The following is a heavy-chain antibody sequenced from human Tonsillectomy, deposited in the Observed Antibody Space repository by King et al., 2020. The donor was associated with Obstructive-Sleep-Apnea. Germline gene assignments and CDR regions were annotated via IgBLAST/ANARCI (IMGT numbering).Heavy chain of an antibody. CDR1: GFTFSHYS. V-gene: IGHV3-30*04. CDR2: ILPEGYSK. Sequence: VQLVESGGGVVQPGRSLRLSCTASGFTFSHYSMHWVRQAPGKGLEGGAVILPEGYSKFYVDSVKGRFTISRDNSDNTLYLQMNSLTNEDTAVYYCAREPADTTVGDAFDVWGQGTMVTVSS. D-gene: IGHD4-23*01. CDR3: AREPADTTVGDAFDV. J-gene: IGHJ3*01.